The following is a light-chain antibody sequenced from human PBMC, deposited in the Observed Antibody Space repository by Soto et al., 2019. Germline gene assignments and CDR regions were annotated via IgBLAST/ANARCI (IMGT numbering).Light chain of an antibody. V-gene: IGKV1-5*03. J-gene: IGKJ1*01. CDR3: QQYNSHSPWT. CDR2: KAI. Sequence: DIQMTQSPSTLSASVGDRVTITCRASQSISSWLAWYQQKPGKAPKLLIYKAINLESGVPSRFSGSGSGTEFTLTISSLQPDDFATYYCQQYNSHSPWTFGQGTKVDNK. CDR1: QSISSW.